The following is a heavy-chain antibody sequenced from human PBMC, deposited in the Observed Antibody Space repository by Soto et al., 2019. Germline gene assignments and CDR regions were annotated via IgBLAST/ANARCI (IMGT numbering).Heavy chain of an antibody. J-gene: IGHJ4*02. CDR3: ASVYYYDTSAYFYPYFDY. CDR2: IIPILGTA. V-gene: IGHV1-69*10. CDR1: GGTFSNYA. Sequence: ASVKVSCKASGGTFSNYAINWVRQAPGQGLEWMGGIIPILGTANYAQKFQGRVTITADKSTSTAYMELSSLRSEDTAVFYCASVYYYDTSAYFYPYFDYWGQGTLVTVSS. D-gene: IGHD3-22*01.